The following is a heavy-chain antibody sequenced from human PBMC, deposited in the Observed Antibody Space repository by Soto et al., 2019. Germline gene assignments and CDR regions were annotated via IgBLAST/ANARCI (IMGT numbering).Heavy chain of an antibody. V-gene: IGHV3-33*08. CDR3: ARESHRYCSSTSCPYYFDY. CDR2: IWYDGSNK. D-gene: IGHD2-2*01. CDR1: GFTFSSYG. Sequence: GGSLRLSCAASGFTFSSYGMHWVRQAPGKGLEWVAVIWYDGSNKYYADSVKGRFTISRDNSKNTLYLQMNSLRAEDTAVYYCARESHRYCSSTSCPYYFDYWGQGTLVTVSS. J-gene: IGHJ4*02.